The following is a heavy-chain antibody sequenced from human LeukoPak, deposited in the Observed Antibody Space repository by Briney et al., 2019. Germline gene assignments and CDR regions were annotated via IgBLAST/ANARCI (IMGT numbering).Heavy chain of an antibody. CDR2: IKQDGSQK. Sequence: PGGSLRLSCAASGFTFSSYAMHWVRQAPGKGLEWVANIKQDGSQKNYVDSVKGRFIISRDNAKNSLYLQMNSLRAEDTAVYYCARDLPPDGPPDYWGQGTLVTVSS. V-gene: IGHV3-7*01. CDR3: ARDLPPDGPPDY. CDR1: GFTFSSYA. J-gene: IGHJ4*02.